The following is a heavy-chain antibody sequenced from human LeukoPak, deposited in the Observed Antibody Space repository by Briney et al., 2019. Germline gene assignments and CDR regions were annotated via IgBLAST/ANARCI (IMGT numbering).Heavy chain of an antibody. Sequence: GGSLRLSCAASGFTFSSYAIHWVSQAPGKGLAWVAVISNDGKNKYYADSVKGRFTISRDNSKNTLYMQVNSLRAEDTSVYYCARDTIIVAAFDYWGQRTLVTVSS. CDR1: GFTFSSYA. CDR3: ARDTIIVAAFDY. V-gene: IGHV3-30*04. J-gene: IGHJ4*02. D-gene: IGHD5-12*01. CDR2: ISNDGKNK.